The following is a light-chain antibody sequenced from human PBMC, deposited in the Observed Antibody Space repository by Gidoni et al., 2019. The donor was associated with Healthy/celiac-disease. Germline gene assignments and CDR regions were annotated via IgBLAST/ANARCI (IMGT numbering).Light chain of an antibody. J-gene: IGKJ4*01. CDR2: WAS. CDR1: QSVLYRSNNKNY. CDR3: QQYYSTLALT. Sequence: IVMTQSPDSLAVSLGERATINCKSSQSVLYRSNNKNYLAWYQQKPGQPPKLLIYWASTRESGVPDRFSGSGSGTDFTLTISSLQAEDVAVYYCQQYYSTLALTFGGGTKVEIK. V-gene: IGKV4-1*01.